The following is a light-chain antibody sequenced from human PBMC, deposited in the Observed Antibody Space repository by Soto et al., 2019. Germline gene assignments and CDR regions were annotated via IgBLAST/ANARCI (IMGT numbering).Light chain of an antibody. Sequence: QSVLTQPASVSGSPGQSITIACAGTSSDVGNFNLVSWYQHHPGKAPKLMIFEVSKRPSGVSNRYSGSKSGNTASLTISGPQAEDEADYYCCSYAGNKIHYVFGTGTKVTVL. J-gene: IGLJ1*01. CDR1: SSDVGNFNL. CDR3: CSYAGNKIHYV. V-gene: IGLV2-23*02. CDR2: EVS.